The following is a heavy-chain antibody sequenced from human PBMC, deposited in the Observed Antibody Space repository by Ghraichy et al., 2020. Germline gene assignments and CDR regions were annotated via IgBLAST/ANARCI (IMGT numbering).Heavy chain of an antibody. J-gene: IGHJ3*02. CDR2: INPNSGGT. CDR3: ARVFRLRTNGVWRGAFDI. V-gene: IGHV1-2*02. Sequence: ASVKVSCKASGYTFTGYYMHWVRQAPGQGLEWMGWINPNSGGTNYAQKFQGRVTMTRDTSISTAYMELSRLRSDDTAVYYCARVFRLRTNGVWRGAFDIWGQGTMVTVSS. CDR1: GYTFTGYY. D-gene: IGHD2-8*01.